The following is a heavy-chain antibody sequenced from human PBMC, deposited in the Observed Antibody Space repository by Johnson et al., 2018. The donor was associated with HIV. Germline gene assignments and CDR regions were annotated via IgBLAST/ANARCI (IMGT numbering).Heavy chain of an antibody. J-gene: IGHJ3*02. CDR2: ISYDGSNK. CDR1: GFTFSSYA. Sequence: QVQLVESGGGLVQPGRSLRLSCAASGFTFSSYAMHWVRQAPGKGLEWVAVISYDGSNKYYADSLKGRFTISRDNSKNTLYLQMNSLRAEDTAVYYCARDFGLFLGKDDAFDIWGQGTMVTVSS. CDR3: ARDFGLFLGKDDAFDI. D-gene: IGHD7-27*01. V-gene: IGHV3-30-3*01.